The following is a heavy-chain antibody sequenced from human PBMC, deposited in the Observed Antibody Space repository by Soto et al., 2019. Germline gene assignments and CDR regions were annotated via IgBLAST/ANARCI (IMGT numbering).Heavy chain of an antibody. D-gene: IGHD6-13*01. V-gene: IGHV3-23*01. CDR3: AKAKSRAAAGVFDY. Sequence: EVQLLESGGSLVQPGGSLRLSCAASGFTFSSDAMSWVRQAPRKGLEWVSAISGSGGSTYYADSVKGRFTISRDNSKNTLYLQMNRLRAEDTALYYCAKAKSRAAAGVFDYWGQGTLVTVSS. CDR2: ISGSGGST. J-gene: IGHJ4*02. CDR1: GFTFSSDA.